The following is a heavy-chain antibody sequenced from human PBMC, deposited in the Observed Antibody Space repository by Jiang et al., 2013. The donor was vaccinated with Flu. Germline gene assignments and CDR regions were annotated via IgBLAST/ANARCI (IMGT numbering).Heavy chain of an antibody. J-gene: IGHJ5*02. CDR1: GGSISSSSYY. V-gene: IGHV4-39*01. D-gene: IGHD3-10*01. CDR3: ARHPKYYYGSGTHPWFDP. CDR2: LLYGST. Sequence: KPSETLSLTCTVSGGSISSSSYYWGWIRQPPGKGAGVDWEYLLYGSTYYNPSLKSRVTISVDTSKNQFSLKLSSVTAADTAVYYCARHPKYYYGSGTHPWFDPWGQGTLVTVSS.